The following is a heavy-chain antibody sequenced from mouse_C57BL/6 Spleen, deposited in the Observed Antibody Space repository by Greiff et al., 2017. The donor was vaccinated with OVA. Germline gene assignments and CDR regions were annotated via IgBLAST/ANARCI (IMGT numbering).Heavy chain of an antibody. J-gene: IGHJ1*03. CDR1: GYTFTSYW. D-gene: IGHD1-1*01. V-gene: IGHV1-69*01. CDR3: ARRTTVDWYVDV. CDR2: IDPSDSYT. Sequence: QVQLKESGAELVMPGASVKLSCKASGYTFTSYWMHWVKQRPGQGLEWIGEIDPSDSYTNYNQKFKGKSTLTVDKSSSTAYMQLSSLTSEDSAVYYCARRTTVDWYVDVWGTGTTVTVSS.